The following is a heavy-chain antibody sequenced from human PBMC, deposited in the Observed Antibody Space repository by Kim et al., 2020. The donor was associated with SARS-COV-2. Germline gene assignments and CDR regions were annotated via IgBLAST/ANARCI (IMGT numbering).Heavy chain of an antibody. CDR1: GYTFTSYG. V-gene: IGHV1-18*01. Sequence: ASVKVSCKASGYTFTSYGISWVRQAPGQGLEWMGWISAYNGNTNYAQKLQGRVTMTTDTSTSTAYMELRSLRSDDTAVYYCARDPILEWSTGHYYYYGMDVWGQGTTVTVSS. CDR2: ISAYNGNT. D-gene: IGHD3-3*01. J-gene: IGHJ6*02. CDR3: ARDPILEWSTGHYYYYGMDV.